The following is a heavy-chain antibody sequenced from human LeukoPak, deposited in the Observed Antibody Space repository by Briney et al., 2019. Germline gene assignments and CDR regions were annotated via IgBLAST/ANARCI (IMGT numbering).Heavy chain of an antibody. V-gene: IGHV4-34*01. CDR1: GGSFSGYY. CDR3: ARHRSYGLYELDY. J-gene: IGHJ4*02. D-gene: IGHD5-18*01. CDR2: INHSGST. Sequence: SETLSLTCAVYGGSFSGYYWSWIRQPPGKGLEWIGVINHSGSTYYNPSLKSRVTISVDTSKNQFSLKLSSVTAADTAVYYCARHRSYGLYELDYWGQGTLVTVSS.